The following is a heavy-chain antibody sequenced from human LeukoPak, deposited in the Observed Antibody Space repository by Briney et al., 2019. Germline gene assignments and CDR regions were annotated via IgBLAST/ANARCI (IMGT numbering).Heavy chain of an antibody. CDR3: ARGKWHYDY. Sequence: SETLSLTCAVYGGSFSGYYWSWIRQPPGKGLEWIGEINHSGSTNYNPSLKSRVTISVDTSKNQFSLKLSSVTAADTAVYYCARGKWHYDYWGQGTLVTVSS. V-gene: IGHV4-34*01. J-gene: IGHJ4*02. D-gene: IGHD5-12*01. CDR2: INHSGST. CDR1: GGSFSGYY.